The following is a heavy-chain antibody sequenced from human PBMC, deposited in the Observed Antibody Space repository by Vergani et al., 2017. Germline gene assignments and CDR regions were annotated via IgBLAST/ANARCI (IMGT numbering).Heavy chain of an antibody. CDR2: IDPSDSYT. V-gene: IGHV5-10-1*01. D-gene: IGHD6-19*01. CDR1: GYSFTSYW. J-gene: IGHJ6*02. Sequence: EVQLVQSGAEVKKPGESLRISCKGSGYSFTSYWISWLRQMPGKGLGWMGRIDPSDSYTNYSPSFQGHVTISADKSISTAYLQWSSLKASDTAIYYCARQVAVAGKWWGPNCYYGMDVWGQGTTVTVSS. CDR3: ARQVAVAGKWWGPNCYYGMDV.